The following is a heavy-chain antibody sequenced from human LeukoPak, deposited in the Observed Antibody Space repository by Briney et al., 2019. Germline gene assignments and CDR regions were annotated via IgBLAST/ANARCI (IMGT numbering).Heavy chain of an antibody. CDR1: GFTFSSYW. V-gene: IGHV3-7*04. J-gene: IGHJ6*02. CDR3: ARLIVVVPAALYGGNGMDV. D-gene: IGHD2-2*01. CDR2: IKQDGSEK. Sequence: PGGSLRLSCAASGFTFSSYWMSWVRQAPGKGLGWVANIKQDGSEKYYVDSVKGRFTISRDNAKNSLYLQMNSLRAEDTAVYYCARLIVVVPAALYGGNGMDVWGQGTTVTVSS.